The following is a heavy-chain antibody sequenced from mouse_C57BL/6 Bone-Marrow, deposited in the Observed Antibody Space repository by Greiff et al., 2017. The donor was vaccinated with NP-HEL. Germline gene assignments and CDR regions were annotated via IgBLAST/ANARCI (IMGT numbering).Heavy chain of an antibody. CDR2: ISSGSSTI. V-gene: IGHV5-17*01. CDR3: AQDSSGYEVAMDY. Sequence: EVMLVESGGGLVKPGGSLKLSCAASGFTFSDYGMHWVRQAPEKGLEWVAYISSGSSTIYYADTVKGRFTISRDNAKNTLFLQMTSLRSEDTAMYYCAQDSSGYEVAMDYWGQGTSVTVSS. CDR1: GFTFSDYG. D-gene: IGHD3-2*02. J-gene: IGHJ4*01.